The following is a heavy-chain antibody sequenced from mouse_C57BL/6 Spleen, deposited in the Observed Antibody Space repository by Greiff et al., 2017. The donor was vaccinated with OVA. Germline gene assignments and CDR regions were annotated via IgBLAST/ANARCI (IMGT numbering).Heavy chain of an antibody. V-gene: IGHV3-6*01. D-gene: IGHD1-1*01. CDR1: GYSITSGYY. Sequence: EVQLKESGPGLVKPSQSLSLTCSVTGYSITSGYYWNWIRQFPGNKLEWMGYISYDGSNNYNPSLKNRISITRDTSKNQFFLKLNSVTTEDTATYYCARVDYGSSFDYWGQGTTLTVSS. CDR2: ISYDGSN. J-gene: IGHJ2*01. CDR3: ARVDYGSSFDY.